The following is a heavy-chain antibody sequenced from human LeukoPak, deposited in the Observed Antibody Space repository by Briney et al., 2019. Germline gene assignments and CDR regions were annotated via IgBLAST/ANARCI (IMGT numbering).Heavy chain of an antibody. CDR2: ITSSGDST. V-gene: IGHV3-23*01. J-gene: IGHJ4*02. CDR3: VKEYFGFAFDY. CDR1: GFTFSSYA. Sequence: PGGSLRLSCAASGFTFSSYAMSWVRQAPGKGLEWVSDITSSGDSTYDADSVKGRFTISRDNPKNTLYLQMNSLRAEDTAIYYCVKEYFGFAFDYWGQGTVVTVSS. D-gene: IGHD3-9*01.